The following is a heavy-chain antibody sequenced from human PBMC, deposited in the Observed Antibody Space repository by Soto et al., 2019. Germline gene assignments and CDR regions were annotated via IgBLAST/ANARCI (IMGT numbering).Heavy chain of an antibody. D-gene: IGHD1-26*01. Sequence: PAKVSSKASGYTFNSYSISWACHYPGQGLEWMGGFSGIFGTPNYAQNFRDRVTITADQFTSTVYLELSSLRSDDTAVYYCARGVTSGSFPPFALWGQGTLVTVSS. V-gene: IGHV1-69*01. CDR2: FSGIFGTP. CDR3: ARGVTSGSFPPFAL. CDR1: GYTFNSYS. J-gene: IGHJ4*02.